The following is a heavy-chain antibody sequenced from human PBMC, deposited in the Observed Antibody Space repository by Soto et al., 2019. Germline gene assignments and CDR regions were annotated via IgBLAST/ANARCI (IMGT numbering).Heavy chain of an antibody. CDR3: AKRGAGGYFDL. CDR1: GFTFSSYA. J-gene: IGHJ2*01. Sequence: EVQLLESGGGLVQPGGSLRLSCAASGFTFSSYAMNWVRQAPGKGLEWVSVISGSGDSTYYADSVKGRFTISRDNSKNPLYLQMNSLRAEDTAVYYCAKRGAGGYFDLWGRGTLVTVSS. CDR2: ISGSGDST. D-gene: IGHD6-19*01. V-gene: IGHV3-23*01.